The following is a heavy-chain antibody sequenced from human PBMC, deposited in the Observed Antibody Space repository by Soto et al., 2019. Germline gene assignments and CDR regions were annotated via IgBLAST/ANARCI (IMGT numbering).Heavy chain of an antibody. CDR2: IWYDGSNK. V-gene: IGHV3-33*01. Sequence: GGSLRLSCAASGFTFSSYGMHWVRQAPGKGLEWVAVIWYDGSNKYYADSVKGRFTISRDNSKNTLYLQMNSLRAEDTAVYYCSREISGYEKVFAYWGQGTLVTVSS. CDR3: SREISGYEKVFAY. J-gene: IGHJ4*02. CDR1: GFTFSSYG. D-gene: IGHD5-12*01.